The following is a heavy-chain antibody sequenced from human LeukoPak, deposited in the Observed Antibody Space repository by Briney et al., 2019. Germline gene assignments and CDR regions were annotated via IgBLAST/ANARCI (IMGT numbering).Heavy chain of an antibody. D-gene: IGHD2-2*01. J-gene: IGHJ4*02. CDR3: ARDFLSSFTFDY. CDR1: GDSISSYY. V-gene: IGHV4-4*07. CDR2: FYISGRS. Sequence: SETLSLTCTVSGDSISSYYWTWIRQPAGRGLEWIGRFYISGRSSYSPSLKSRVSMSVDKSKNQFSVKLTSVTAADTAVYYCARDFLSSFTFDYWGQGILVTVSS.